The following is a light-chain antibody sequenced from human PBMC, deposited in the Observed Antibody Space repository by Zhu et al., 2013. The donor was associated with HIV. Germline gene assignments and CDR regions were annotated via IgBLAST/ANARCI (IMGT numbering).Light chain of an antibody. J-gene: IGKJ1*01. CDR3: QQYGSSPWT. V-gene: IGKV3-20*01. CDR1: QSVITNF. Sequence: EILLTQSPGTLSLSPGERATLSCRASQSVITNFLAWYQQKPGQAPRLLISAASSRATGTPDRFSGSGSGTDFTLTITRLEPEDFAFYYCQQYGSSPWTFGQGTKVEIK. CDR2: AAS.